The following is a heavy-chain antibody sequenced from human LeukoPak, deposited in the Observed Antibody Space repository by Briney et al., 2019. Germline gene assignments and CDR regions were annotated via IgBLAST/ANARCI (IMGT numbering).Heavy chain of an antibody. J-gene: IGHJ3*01. CDR1: GFTSSTYA. CDR2: ISGSGGST. CDR3: AKRITVVARDAFDF. Sequence: GGSLRLSCAASGFTSSTYAMSWVRQAPGKGLEWVSSISGSGGSTFYADSVKGRFTISRDNSKNTLYLQMNSLRAEDTAIYYCAKRITVVARDAFDFWGQGTMVTVSS. V-gene: IGHV3-23*01. D-gene: IGHD1-14*01.